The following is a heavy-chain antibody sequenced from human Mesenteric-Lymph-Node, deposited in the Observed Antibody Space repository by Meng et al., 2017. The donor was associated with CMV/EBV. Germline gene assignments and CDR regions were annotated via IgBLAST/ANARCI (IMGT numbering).Heavy chain of an antibody. Sequence: GSLRLSCTVSGYSISSGYYWGWIRQPPGKGLEWIGSIYHSGSTYYNPSLKSRVTISVDTSKNQFSLKLSSVTAADTAVYYCARGRPYDFWSWGYWGQGTLVTVSS. J-gene: IGHJ4*02. V-gene: IGHV4-38-2*02. CDR2: IYHSGST. CDR1: GYSISSGYY. CDR3: ARGRPYDFWSWGY. D-gene: IGHD3-3*01.